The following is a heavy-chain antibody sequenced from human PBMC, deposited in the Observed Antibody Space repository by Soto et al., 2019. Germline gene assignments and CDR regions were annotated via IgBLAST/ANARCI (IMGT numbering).Heavy chain of an antibody. V-gene: IGHV4-34*01. CDR1: GGSFSGYI. CDR2: INHSGSA. CDR3: ARGLISGSHYSGGWYYFDS. J-gene: IGHJ4*02. D-gene: IGHD1-26*01. Sequence: ETLSLTCDVYGGSFSGYIWTWIRQTPGKGLQWIGQINHSGSANYNPSLKSRVTISVHTSKSQFSLELSSVTAADTAVYYCARGLISGSHYSGGWYYFDSWGQGTQVTVSS.